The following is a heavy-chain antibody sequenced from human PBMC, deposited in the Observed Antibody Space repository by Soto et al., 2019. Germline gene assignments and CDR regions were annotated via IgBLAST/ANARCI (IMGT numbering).Heavy chain of an antibody. J-gene: IGHJ6*02. Sequence: SVKVSCKASGGTFSSYAISWVRQAPGQGLEWMGGIIPIFGTANYAQKFQGRVTITADESTSTAYMELSSLRSEDTAVYYCARDHSEIFGEESYYYGMDVWGQGTTVTAP. CDR2: IIPIFGTA. D-gene: IGHD3-3*01. V-gene: IGHV1-69*13. CDR3: ARDHSEIFGEESYYYGMDV. CDR1: GGTFSSYA.